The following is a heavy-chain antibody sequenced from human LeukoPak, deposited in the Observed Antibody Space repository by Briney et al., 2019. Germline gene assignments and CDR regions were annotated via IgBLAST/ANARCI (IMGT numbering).Heavy chain of an antibody. V-gene: IGHV3-74*01. D-gene: IGHD6-19*01. Sequence: GGPLRLPCGASGLTFRRYWMLWVPHAPGRALVWVSRVNSDGRRRPYADSVKGRFNIPRENQKNTLYPKMKRVSPEDSAVYYCARGSAQYSSGWYGLDYWGQGTLVTVSS. CDR1: GLTFRRYW. CDR3: ARGSAQYSSGWYGLDY. J-gene: IGHJ4*02. CDR2: VNSDGRRR.